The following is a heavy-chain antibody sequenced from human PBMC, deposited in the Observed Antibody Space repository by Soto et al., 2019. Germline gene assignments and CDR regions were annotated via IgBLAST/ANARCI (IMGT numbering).Heavy chain of an antibody. Sequence: GVSLRLSGIASGFTFSTYWMHWVRQAPGKGLVWVSRMNSEGSRADYADSGKGRFTISRDNAMNTLALQITSLRAQDTAVYYFVRDGYDAWVYGVDVLGQGMTVSVSS. CDR3: VRDGYDAWVYGVDV. CDR2: MNSEGSRA. J-gene: IGHJ6*02. CDR1: GFTFSTYW. V-gene: IGHV3-74*01. D-gene: IGHD5-12*01.